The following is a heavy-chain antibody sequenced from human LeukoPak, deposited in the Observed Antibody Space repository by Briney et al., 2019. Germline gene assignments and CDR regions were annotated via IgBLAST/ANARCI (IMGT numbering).Heavy chain of an antibody. V-gene: IGHV3-7*04. D-gene: IGHD6-13*01. CDR1: GFTFSNAW. Sequence: WGSLRLSCAASGFTFSNAWMSGVSQAPGKGLEWVANIKQDGSEKYYVDSVKGRFTISRDNAKNSLYLQMNSLRAEDTAVYYCARGHSSSPNWFDPWGQGTLVTVSS. CDR2: IKQDGSEK. J-gene: IGHJ5*02. CDR3: ARGHSSSPNWFDP.